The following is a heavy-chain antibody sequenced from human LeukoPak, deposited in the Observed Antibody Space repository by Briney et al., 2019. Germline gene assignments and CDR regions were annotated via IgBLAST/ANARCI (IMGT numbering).Heavy chain of an antibody. CDR3: ARTYYDRVSGSFRHDTFEI. J-gene: IGHJ3*02. Sequence: SETLSLTCSVSGASVSSGSYFWNWIRQPAGKGLEWLGRIYTSGYTNYNPSLRSRVTISLDTSKSQFSLKLTAVTAAGTAIYFCARTYYDRVSGSFRHDTFEIWGQGTLITVSS. CDR1: GASVSSGSYF. D-gene: IGHD3-16*02. V-gene: IGHV4-61*02. CDR2: IYTSGYT.